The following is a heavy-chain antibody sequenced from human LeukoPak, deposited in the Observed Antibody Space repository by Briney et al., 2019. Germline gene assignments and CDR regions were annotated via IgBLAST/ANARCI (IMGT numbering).Heavy chain of an antibody. CDR1: GYTFTSCY. D-gene: IGHD1-7*01. CDR2: IDPSGGST. CDR3: ASYGRTFDY. Sequence: ASVKVSCKASGYTFTSCYMHWVRQAPGQGLEWMGIIDPSGGSTTYAQKFQDRITMTRDMSTSTVYMELSSLRSEDTAVYYCASYGRTFDYWGQGTLVTVSS. V-gene: IGHV1-46*01. J-gene: IGHJ4*02.